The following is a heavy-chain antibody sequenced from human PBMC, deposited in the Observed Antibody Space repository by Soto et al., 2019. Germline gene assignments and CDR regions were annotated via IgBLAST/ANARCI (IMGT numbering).Heavy chain of an antibody. J-gene: IGHJ4*02. CDR3: ARSYGSGSYHYYFDY. CDR1: GGSISSSSYY. CDR2: IYYSGST. Sequence: SETLSLTCTVSGGSISSSSYYWGWIRQPPGKGLEWIGSIYYSGSTYYNPSLKSRVTISVDTSKNQFSLKLSSVTAADTAVYYCARSYGSGSYHYYFDYWGQGTLVTVSS. V-gene: IGHV4-39*01. D-gene: IGHD3-10*01.